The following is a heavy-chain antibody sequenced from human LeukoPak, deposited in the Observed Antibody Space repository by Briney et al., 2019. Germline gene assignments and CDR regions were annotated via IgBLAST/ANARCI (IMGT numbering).Heavy chain of an antibody. CDR3: AKGGGYEAQYYYYYLDV. Sequence: HSGGSLRLSCAASGFTFSSYWMSWVRQAPGKGLEWVAFIRFDGSNKYYADSVKGRFTISRDNSKNTLYLQMKSLRAEDTAVYYCAKGGGYEAQYYYYYLDVWGKGTTVTVSS. CDR1: GFTFSSYW. J-gene: IGHJ6*03. D-gene: IGHD5-12*01. CDR2: IRFDGSNK. V-gene: IGHV3-30*02.